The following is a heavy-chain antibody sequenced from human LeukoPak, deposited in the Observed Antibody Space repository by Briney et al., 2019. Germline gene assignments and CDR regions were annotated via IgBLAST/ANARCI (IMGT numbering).Heavy chain of an antibody. J-gene: IGHJ4*02. CDR2: IDHSGST. CDR1: GGSFSNYY. D-gene: IGHD6-13*01. Sequence: SSETLSLTCAVYGGSFSNYYWSWIRQPPGKGLAWIGEIDHSGSTNYNPSLKSRLTISVDTSKKQFSLKLSSVTAADSAVYYCARAPVRVAAVGKYFDYWGQGTLVTVSS. V-gene: IGHV4-34*01. CDR3: ARAPVRVAAVGKYFDY.